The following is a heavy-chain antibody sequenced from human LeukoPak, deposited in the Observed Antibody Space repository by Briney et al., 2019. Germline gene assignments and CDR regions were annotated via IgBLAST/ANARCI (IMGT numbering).Heavy chain of an antibody. Sequence: PSETLSLTCTVSGGSISSYYWSWIRQPAGKGLEWIGRIYTSGCTNYNPSLKSRVTMSVDTSKNQFSLKLSSVTAADTAVYYCARELVGQYCSGGSCYNFYYYYYMDVWGKGTTVTVSS. CDR3: ARELVGQYCSGGSCYNFYYYYYMDV. CDR1: GGSISSYY. V-gene: IGHV4-4*07. J-gene: IGHJ6*03. D-gene: IGHD2-15*01. CDR2: IYTSGCT.